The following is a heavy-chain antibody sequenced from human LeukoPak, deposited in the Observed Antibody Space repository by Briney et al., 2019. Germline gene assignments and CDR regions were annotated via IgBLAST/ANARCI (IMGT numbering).Heavy chain of an antibody. CDR2: ISYSGNT. CDR3: ARDGCGSSSCLDY. J-gene: IGHJ4*02. CDR1: GGSISSYY. V-gene: IGHV4-59*01. Sequence: PSETLSLTCTVSGGSISSYYWSWIRQPPGKGLEWIGYISYSGNTNYNPSLKSRVTIAVATSKNHFSLKLSSVTAADTAVYYCARDGCGSSSCLDYWGQGTLVTVSP. D-gene: IGHD6-6*01.